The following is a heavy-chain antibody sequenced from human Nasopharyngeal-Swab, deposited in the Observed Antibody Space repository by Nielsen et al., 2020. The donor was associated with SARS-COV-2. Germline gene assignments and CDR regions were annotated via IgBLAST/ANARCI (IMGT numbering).Heavy chain of an antibody. D-gene: IGHD4-17*01. CDR2: ISYDGSNK. Sequence: GESLKISCAASGFTFSSYGMHWVRQAPGKGLEWVALISYDGSNKYYADSVKGRFTISRDNSKNTLYLQMNSLRAEDTAVYYCEKGGHGDRMDFDYWGQGTLVTVSS. J-gene: IGHJ4*02. V-gene: IGHV3-30*18. CDR3: EKGGHGDRMDFDY. CDR1: GFTFSSYG.